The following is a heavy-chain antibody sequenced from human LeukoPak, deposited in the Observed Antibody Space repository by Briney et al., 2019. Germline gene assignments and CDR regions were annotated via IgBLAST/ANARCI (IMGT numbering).Heavy chain of an antibody. J-gene: IGHJ5*02. D-gene: IGHD3-22*01. CDR2: INPNSGGT. V-gene: IGHV1-2*02. CDR3: ARDVNDSSGSNWFDP. CDR1: GYTFTGYY. Sequence: ASVKVSCKASGYTFTGYYMHWVRQAPGQGLEWMGWINPNSGGTNYAQKFQGRVTMTRDTSISTAYMELSRLRSDDTAVYYCARDVNDSSGSNWFDPWGQGTLVTVSS.